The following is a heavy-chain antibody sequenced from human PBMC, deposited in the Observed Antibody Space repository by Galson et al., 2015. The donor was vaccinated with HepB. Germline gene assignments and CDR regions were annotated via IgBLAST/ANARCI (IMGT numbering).Heavy chain of an antibody. V-gene: IGHV3-64D*06. Sequence: SLRLSCAASGFTFSYYAMHWVRQAPGKGLEYVSAISSNGGSTYYADSVKGRFTTSRDNSKNTLYLQMSSLRAEDTAVYYCVRHLYSYGFDVNYWGQGTLVTVSS. CDR3: VRHLYSYGFDVNY. CDR1: GFTFSYYA. CDR2: ISSNGGST. J-gene: IGHJ4*02. D-gene: IGHD5-18*01.